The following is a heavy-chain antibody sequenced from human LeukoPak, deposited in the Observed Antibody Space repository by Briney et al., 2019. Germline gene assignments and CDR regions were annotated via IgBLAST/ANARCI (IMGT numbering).Heavy chain of an antibody. CDR2: ISGSGGST. J-gene: IGHJ4*02. CDR3: AKDFYGSGSYHHY. CDR1: GFTFSSYA. V-gene: IGHV3-23*01. D-gene: IGHD3-10*01. Sequence: GGSLRLSCAASGFTFSSYAMSWVRQAPGKGLKWVSAISGSGGSTYYADSVKGRFTISRDNSKNTLYLQMNSLRAEDTAVYYCAKDFYGSGSYHHYWGQGTLVTVSS.